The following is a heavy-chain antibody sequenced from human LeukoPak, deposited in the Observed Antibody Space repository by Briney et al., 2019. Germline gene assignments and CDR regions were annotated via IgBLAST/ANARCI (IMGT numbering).Heavy chain of an antibody. CDR2: IYHSGST. Sequence: SETLCVTCAVSGGSISGGGYSWSWIRQPPGEGLGWLGYIYHSGSTYYHPSLKSRVAISVDRSKNQFSLKLSSVTAADTAVYYCARVETDYGDWYFDLWGRGTLVTVSS. CDR3: ARVETDYGDWYFDL. J-gene: IGHJ2*01. V-gene: IGHV4-30-2*01. D-gene: IGHD4-17*01. CDR1: GGSISGGGYS.